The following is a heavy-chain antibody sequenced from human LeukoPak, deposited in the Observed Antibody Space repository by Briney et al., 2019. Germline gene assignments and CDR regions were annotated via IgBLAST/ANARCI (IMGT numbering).Heavy chain of an antibody. CDR1: GFTFSTYE. V-gene: IGHV3-48*03. D-gene: IGHD2-21*01. J-gene: IGHJ4*02. CDR2: ISSSGGTI. Sequence: GGSLGLSCAASGFTFSTYEMNWVRQAPGKGLEWVSYISSSGGTIHYSDSVKGRFTISRDNAKNSLYLQMNSLRAEDTAVYYCVREVRREGDQFDYWGQGTLVTVSS. CDR3: VREVRREGDQFDY.